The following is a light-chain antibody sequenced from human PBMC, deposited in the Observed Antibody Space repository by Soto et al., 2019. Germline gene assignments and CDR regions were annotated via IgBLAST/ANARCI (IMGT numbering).Light chain of an antibody. CDR1: QSVGGS. Sequence: VMTPSPATLSVSPGERVTLSCRASQSVGGSLAWYQQKPGQAPRLLMYGASSRATGIPDRFSGSGSGTDFTLTISRLEPEDFAVYYCQQYGSSPLTFGQGTKVDIK. CDR3: QQYGSSPLT. J-gene: IGKJ1*01. V-gene: IGKV3-20*01. CDR2: GAS.